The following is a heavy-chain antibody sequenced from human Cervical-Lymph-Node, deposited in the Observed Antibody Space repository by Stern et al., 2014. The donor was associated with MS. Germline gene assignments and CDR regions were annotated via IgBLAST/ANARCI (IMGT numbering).Heavy chain of an antibody. D-gene: IGHD6-19*01. CDR3: TNMAGPFDY. J-gene: IGHJ4*02. V-gene: IGHV3-74*01. CDR2: IKGDGSVT. Sequence: AQLVQSGGGLVQPGGSLRLSCAASGFPLSSHWMHWVRQVPGKGLVWVSRIKGDGSVTTYADSVKGRFTISRDNAKNTLYLQMNSLRAEDTAVYYCTNMAGPFDYWGQGTLVTVSS. CDR1: GFPLSSHW.